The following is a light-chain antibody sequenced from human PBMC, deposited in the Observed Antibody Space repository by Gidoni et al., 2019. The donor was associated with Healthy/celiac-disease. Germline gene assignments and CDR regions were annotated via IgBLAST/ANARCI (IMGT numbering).Light chain of an antibody. J-gene: IGKJ4*01. Sequence: EIVMTQSPATLSVSPGERATLSCRASQSVSSTLAWYQQKPGQAPRLLIYGASTRATGIPARFSGSGSGTEFTLTISSLQSEDFAVYYCQQYNNWPLRLTSGGGTKVEIK. CDR1: QSVSST. CDR3: QQYNNWPLRLT. V-gene: IGKV3-15*01. CDR2: GAS.